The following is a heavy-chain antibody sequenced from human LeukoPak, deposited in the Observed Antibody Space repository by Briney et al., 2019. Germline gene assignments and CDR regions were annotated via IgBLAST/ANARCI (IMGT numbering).Heavy chain of an antibody. V-gene: IGHV3-23*01. J-gene: IGHJ5*02. Sequence: GGSLRLSCTASGFTFSSYAMTWVRQAPGKGLECVSVISGIGTTAYYADSVKGRFTISRDNSKNTLFLQMNSLRVEDTATYYCTKKRTTSVTDWFDPWGQGTLVTVSS. D-gene: IGHD4-17*01. CDR2: ISGIGTTA. CDR1: GFTFSSYA. CDR3: TKKRTTSVTDWFDP.